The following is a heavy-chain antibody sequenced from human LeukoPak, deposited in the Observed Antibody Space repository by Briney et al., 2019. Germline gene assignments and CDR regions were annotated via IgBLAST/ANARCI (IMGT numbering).Heavy chain of an antibody. V-gene: IGHV3-23*01. Sequence: GGSLRLSCAASGFTFSSYGMSWVRQAPGKGLEWVSAISGSGGSTYYADSVKGRFTISRDNSKNTLYLQMNSLRAEDTAVYYCARDGVDYGDNEVPFDYWGQGTLVTVSS. J-gene: IGHJ4*02. CDR2: ISGSGGST. D-gene: IGHD4-23*01. CDR1: GFTFSSYG. CDR3: ARDGVDYGDNEVPFDY.